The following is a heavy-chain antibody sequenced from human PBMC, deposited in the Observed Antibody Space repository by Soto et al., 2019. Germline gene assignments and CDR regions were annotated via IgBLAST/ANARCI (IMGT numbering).Heavy chain of an antibody. CDR1: GFTFTRYS. CDR2: ISSTTNYI. D-gene: IGHD3-3*01. V-gene: IGHV3-21*01. CDR3: AIARVADSSLDH. J-gene: IGHJ4*02. Sequence: GGSLRLSCAASGFTFTRYSMNWVRQAPGKGLEWVSSISSTTNYIYYGDSMKGRFTISRDNPRNTLFLHVNSPRADDTAVYYCAIARVADSSLDHWGQGTLVTVSS.